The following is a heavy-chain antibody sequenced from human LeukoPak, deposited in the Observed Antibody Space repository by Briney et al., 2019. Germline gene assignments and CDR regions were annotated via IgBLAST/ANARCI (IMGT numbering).Heavy chain of an antibody. CDR3: AKDQSQNWSGYSAGAFDL. CDR1: GFTFDDYA. V-gene: IGHV3-9*03. J-gene: IGHJ3*01. D-gene: IGHD3-3*01. Sequence: PGRSLRLSCAASGFTFDDYAMHWVRQVPGKGLEWVSGISWNSGSIGYAESVRGRFTISRDNAKNSLDLEMKSLRPEDMAFYYCAKDQSQNWSGYSAGAFDLWGQGTMVTVSS. CDR2: ISWNSGSI.